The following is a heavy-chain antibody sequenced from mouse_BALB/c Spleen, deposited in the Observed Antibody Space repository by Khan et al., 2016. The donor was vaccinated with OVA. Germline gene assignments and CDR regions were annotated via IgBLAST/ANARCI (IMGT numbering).Heavy chain of an antibody. Sequence: EVELVESGGDLVKPGGSLKLSCAASGFTFSTYGMSWVRQTPDKRLEWVATISSAGTYTYYPDSVKGRFTISRDNAKNILYLQMNSLRSEDTAMYYCARHWVGIMDYWGQGTSLTVSS. CDR1: GFTFSTYG. V-gene: IGHV5-6*01. CDR2: ISSAGTYT. J-gene: IGHJ4*01. D-gene: IGHD1-1*01. CDR3: ARHWVGIMDY.